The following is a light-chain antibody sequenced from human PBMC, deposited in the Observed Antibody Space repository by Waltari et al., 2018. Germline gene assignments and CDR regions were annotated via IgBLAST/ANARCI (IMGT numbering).Light chain of an antibody. V-gene: IGKV1-5*03. CDR1: QSVGTW. J-gene: IGKJ2*01. CDR2: MAS. Sequence: DIQMTQSPSTLSASVGDRVTISCRASQSVGTWLAWYQQKPGKAPKLLIYMASSLESGVPSRFSGSGSVREFTLTISSLQPDDFATYSCQQYSSFSTFGQGTKVDI. CDR3: QQYSSFST.